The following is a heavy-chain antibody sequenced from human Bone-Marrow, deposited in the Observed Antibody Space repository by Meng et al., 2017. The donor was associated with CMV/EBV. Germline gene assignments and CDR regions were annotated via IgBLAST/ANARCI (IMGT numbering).Heavy chain of an antibody. D-gene: IGHD6-6*01. CDR1: GFTFSSHA. CDR3: ARAGSSSGAFDI. CDR2: ISSNGGST. Sequence: GESLKISCAASGFTFSSHAMHWVRQAPGKGLEYVSAISSNGGSTYYADSVKGRFTISRDNSKNTLHLQMNSLRAEDTAMYYCARAGSSSGAFDIWGQGTMVTVSS. J-gene: IGHJ3*02. V-gene: IGHV3-64*02.